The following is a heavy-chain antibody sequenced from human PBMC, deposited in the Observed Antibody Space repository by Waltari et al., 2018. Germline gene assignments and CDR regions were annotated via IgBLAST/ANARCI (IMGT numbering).Heavy chain of an antibody. CDR3: ARVVPYYYYGMDV. J-gene: IGHJ6*02. V-gene: IGHV3-11*01. CDR2: ISSSGSTI. Sequence: QVPLVASGGGLVKPGGSLRLPGAASGFPFSDTYMCWLPQAPGKGLEWVSYISSSGSTIYYADSVKGRFTISRDNAKNSLYLQMNSLRAEDTAVYYCARVVPYYYYGMDVWGQGTTVTVSS. CDR1: GFPFSDTY.